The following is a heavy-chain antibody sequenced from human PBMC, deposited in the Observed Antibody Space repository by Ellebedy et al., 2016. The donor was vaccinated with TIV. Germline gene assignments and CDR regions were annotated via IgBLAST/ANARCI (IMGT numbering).Heavy chain of an antibody. CDR3: ARDEGHQLGYFDY. D-gene: IGHD1-1*01. CDR2: IYYSGST. J-gene: IGHJ4*02. V-gene: IGHV4-59*01. Sequence: MPSETLSLTCTVSGGSISSYYWSWIRQPPGKGLEWIGYIYYSGSTNYNPSLKSRVTISVDTSKNQFSLKLSSVTAADTAVYYCARDEGHQLGYFDYWGQGTLVTVSS. CDR1: GGSISSYY.